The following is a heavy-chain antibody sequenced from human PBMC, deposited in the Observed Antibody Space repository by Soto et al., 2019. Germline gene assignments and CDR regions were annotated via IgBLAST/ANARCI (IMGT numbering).Heavy chain of an antibody. D-gene: IGHD3-22*01. CDR2: ISGSSDNA. Sequence: LRLSCAASGFTFSDYYMSWIRQAPGKGLEWLSYISGSSDNANYADSVKGRFTISRDNAKKSLYLEMNSLRAEDTAVYYCATITMMIWGQGTLVTVS. CDR1: GFTFSDYY. V-gene: IGHV3-11*06. CDR3: ATITMMI. J-gene: IGHJ4*02.